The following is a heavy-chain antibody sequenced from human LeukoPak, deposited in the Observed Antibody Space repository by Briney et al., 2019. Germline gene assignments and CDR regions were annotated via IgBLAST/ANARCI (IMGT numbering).Heavy chain of an antibody. CDR2: ISSSSNYI. D-gene: IGHD4-17*01. Sequence: GGSLRLSCAASGFTFTTYTINWVRQAPRKGLEWVSSISSSSNYIYYADSVKGRFTISRDNAKNSLFLQMNSLRVEDTAVYYCARDLRAGMTTVTFDAFDIWGQGTLVIVSS. CDR1: GFTFTTYT. V-gene: IGHV3-21*01. CDR3: ARDLRAGMTTVTFDAFDI. J-gene: IGHJ3*02.